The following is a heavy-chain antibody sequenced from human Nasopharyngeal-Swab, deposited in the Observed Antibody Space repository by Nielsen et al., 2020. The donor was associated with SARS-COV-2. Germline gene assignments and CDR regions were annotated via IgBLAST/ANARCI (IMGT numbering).Heavy chain of an antibody. V-gene: IGHV5-51*01. D-gene: IGHD2-15*01. CDR2: IYPGDSDT. CDR1: GYTFTSYW. Sequence: GGSLRLSCKASGYTFTSYWIGWVRQMPGKGLEWMGIIYPGDSDTRYRPSFQGQVTISADKSINTAYLQWSSLKASDTAMYYCARTVASSFDSWGQGTLVTVSS. CDR3: ARTVASSFDS. J-gene: IGHJ4*02.